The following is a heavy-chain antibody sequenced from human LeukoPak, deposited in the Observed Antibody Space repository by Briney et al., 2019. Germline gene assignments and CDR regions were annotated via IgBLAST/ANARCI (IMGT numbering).Heavy chain of an antibody. Sequence: VASVKVSCKASGYTFTSYGISWVRQAPGQGLEWMGWISAYNGNTNYAQKLQGRVTMTTDTSTSTAYMELRSLRSDDTAVYYCARDRQWLVPGWFDPWGQGTLVTVSS. V-gene: IGHV1-18*01. CDR3: ARDRQWLVPGWFDP. D-gene: IGHD6-19*01. CDR2: ISAYNGNT. CDR1: GYTFTSYG. J-gene: IGHJ5*02.